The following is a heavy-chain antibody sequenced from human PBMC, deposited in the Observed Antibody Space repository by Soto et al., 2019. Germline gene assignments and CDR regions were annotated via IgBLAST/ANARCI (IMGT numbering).Heavy chain of an antibody. CDR2: ISAYNGNT. D-gene: IGHD4-17*01. Sequence: QVPLVQSGAEVKKPGASVKVSCKASGYTFTSYGISWVRQAPGQGLEWMGWISAYNGNTNYAQKLQGRVTMTTDTSTSTAYMELRSLRSDDTAVYYCARVDYGDYAGYYYYYGMDVWGQGTTVTVSS. J-gene: IGHJ6*02. CDR1: GYTFTSYG. CDR3: ARVDYGDYAGYYYYYGMDV. V-gene: IGHV1-18*01.